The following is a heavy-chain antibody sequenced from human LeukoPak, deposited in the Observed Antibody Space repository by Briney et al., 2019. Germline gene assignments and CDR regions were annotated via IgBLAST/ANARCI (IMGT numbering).Heavy chain of an antibody. V-gene: IGHV3-30-3*01. CDR3: ARWARVVGSGYHRGYYFDY. CDR2: ISYDGSNK. CDR1: GFTFSSYA. Sequence: GRSLRLSCAASGFTFSSYAMHWVRQAPGKGLEWVAVISYDGSNKYYADSVMGRFTISRDNSKNTLYLQMNSLRAEDTAVYYCARWARVVGSGYHRGYYFDYWGQGTLVTVSS. D-gene: IGHD5-12*01. J-gene: IGHJ4*02.